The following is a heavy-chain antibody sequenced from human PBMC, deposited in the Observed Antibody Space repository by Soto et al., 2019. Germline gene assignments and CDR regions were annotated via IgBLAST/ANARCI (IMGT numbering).Heavy chain of an antibody. Sequence: GGSLRLSCAASGFTFSSYSMNWVRQAPGKGLEWVSSISSSSSYIYYADSVKGRFTISRDNAKNSLYLQMNSLRAEDTAVYYCARDPEYYDSSGPFDYWGQGTLVT. V-gene: IGHV3-21*01. CDR2: ISSSSSYI. J-gene: IGHJ4*02. CDR1: GFTFSSYS. D-gene: IGHD3-22*01. CDR3: ARDPEYYDSSGPFDY.